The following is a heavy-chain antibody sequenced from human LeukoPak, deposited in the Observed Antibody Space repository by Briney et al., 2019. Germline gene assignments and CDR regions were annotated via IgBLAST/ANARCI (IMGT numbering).Heavy chain of an antibody. Sequence: PGGSLRLSCAASGFTFDDYGMSWVRQAPGKGLVCVSRINPDGRSTAYADSVKGRFTISRDNSKNTLYLQMNSLRAEDTAVYYCARQAASKVNWFDPWGQGTLVTVSS. CDR1: GFTFDDYG. D-gene: IGHD2-2*01. V-gene: IGHV3-74*01. CDR2: INPDGRST. CDR3: ARQAASKVNWFDP. J-gene: IGHJ5*02.